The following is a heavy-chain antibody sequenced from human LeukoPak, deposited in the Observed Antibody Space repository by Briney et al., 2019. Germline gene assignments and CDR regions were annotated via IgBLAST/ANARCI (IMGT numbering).Heavy chain of an antibody. CDR2: ISYDGSNK. J-gene: IGHJ5*02. V-gene: IGHV3-30-3*01. CDR3: ARGVAAAGTGWFDP. CDR1: GFTFSSYA. Sequence: PGGSLRLSCAASGFTFSSYAMHWVRQAPGKGLEWVAVISYDGSNKYYADSVKGRFTISRDNAKNSLYLQMNSLRAEDTAVYYCARGVAAAGTGWFDPWGQGTLVTVSS. D-gene: IGHD6-13*01.